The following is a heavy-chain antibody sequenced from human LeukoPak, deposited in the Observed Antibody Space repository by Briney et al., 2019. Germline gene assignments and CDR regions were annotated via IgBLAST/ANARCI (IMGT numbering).Heavy chain of an antibody. CDR1: GGSISTYY. J-gene: IGHJ4*02. Sequence: SETLSLTCTVSGGSISTYYWSWIRQPPGKGLEWIGYIYYSGSTKYNPSLKSRVTMSVDTSKNQFSLKLSSVTAADTTVYYCASSTSGWHDYWGQGTLVTVSS. CDR2: IYYSGST. CDR3: ASSTSGWHDY. V-gene: IGHV4-59*01. D-gene: IGHD6-19*01.